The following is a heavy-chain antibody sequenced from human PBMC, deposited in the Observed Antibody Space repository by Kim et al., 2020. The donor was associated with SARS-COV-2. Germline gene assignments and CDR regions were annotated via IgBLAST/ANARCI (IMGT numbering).Heavy chain of an antibody. J-gene: IGHJ4*02. V-gene: IGHV1-69*13. CDR3: AIRGGLVVPAAMALDY. D-gene: IGHD2-2*01. CDR2: IIPIFGTA. Sequence: SVKVSCKASGGTFSSYAISWVRQAPGQGLEWMGGIIPIFGTANYAQKFQGRVTITADESTSTAYMELSSLRSEDTAVYYCAIRGGLVVPAAMALDYWGQGTLVTVSS. CDR1: GGTFSSYA.